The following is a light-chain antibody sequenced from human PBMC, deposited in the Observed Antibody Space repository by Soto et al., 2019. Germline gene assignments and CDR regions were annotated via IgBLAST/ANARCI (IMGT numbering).Light chain of an antibody. CDR3: CSYAGGYTHAV. CDR1: SSDVGTYNY. V-gene: IGLV2-11*01. J-gene: IGLJ2*01. Sequence: QSALTQPRSVSGPPGQSVSISCSGTSSDVGTYNYVSWYQQHPGKAPKLMIYDVSKRPSGVPDRFSGSKSGNTASLTISGLQAEDEVEYYCCSYAGGYTHAVFGGGTKLTVL. CDR2: DVS.